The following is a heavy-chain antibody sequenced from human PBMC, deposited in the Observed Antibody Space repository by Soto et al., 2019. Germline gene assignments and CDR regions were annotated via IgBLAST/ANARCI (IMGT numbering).Heavy chain of an antibody. CDR3: ARHSVVAATHNWFAP. V-gene: IGHV4-59*08. CDR2: IYYSGST. CDR1: GGSISSYY. Sequence: ETLSLTCTVSGGSISSYYWSWIRQPPGKGLEWIGYIYYSGSTNYNPSLKSRVTISVDTSKNQFSLKLSSVTAADTAVYYCARHSVVAATHNWFAPWGQGTLVTAS. D-gene: IGHD2-15*01. J-gene: IGHJ5*02.